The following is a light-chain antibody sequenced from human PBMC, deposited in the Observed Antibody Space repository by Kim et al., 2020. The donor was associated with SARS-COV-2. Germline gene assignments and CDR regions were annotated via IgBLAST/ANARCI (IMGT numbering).Light chain of an antibody. CDR3: CSYARGSIYV. CDR2: DVR. V-gene: IGLV2-11*03. J-gene: IGLJ1*01. Sequence: GQSVTFFCTGSSSDVGSYNYVSWYRQHPGQAPKLLIYDVRKLTSGVPDRFSGSKSANTASLTISGLQAEDEADYYCCSYARGSIYVFGAGTKVTVL. CDR1: SSDVGSYNY.